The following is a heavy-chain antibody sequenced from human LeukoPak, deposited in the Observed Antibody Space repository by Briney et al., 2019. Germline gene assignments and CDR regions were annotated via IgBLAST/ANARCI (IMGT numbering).Heavy chain of an antibody. J-gene: IGHJ4*02. CDR1: GGSFSGYY. CDR2: IYSSGST. V-gene: IGHV4-34*01. D-gene: IGHD6-19*01. CDR3: ARESTSGWYY. Sequence: SETLSLTCAVYGGSFSGYYWSWIRQPPGKGLEWIGSIYSSGSTYYNPSLKSRVTISVDTSKNQFSLKLSSVTAADTAVYFCARESTSGWYYWGQGTLVTVSS.